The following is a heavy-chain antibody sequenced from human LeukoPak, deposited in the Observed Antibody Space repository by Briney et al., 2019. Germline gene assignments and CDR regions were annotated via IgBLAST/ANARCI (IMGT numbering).Heavy chain of an antibody. V-gene: IGHV1-18*01. D-gene: IGHD3-9*01. Sequence: ASVKVSCKASGYTFTSYGISWVRQAPGQGLEWMGWISAYNGNTNYAQKLQGRVTMTTDTSTSTAYMELRSLRSDDTAVYYCARDSRSYYDILTPYYYGMDVWGQGTLVTVSS. CDR2: ISAYNGNT. CDR3: ARDSRSYYDILTPYYYGMDV. J-gene: IGHJ6*02. CDR1: GYTFTSYG.